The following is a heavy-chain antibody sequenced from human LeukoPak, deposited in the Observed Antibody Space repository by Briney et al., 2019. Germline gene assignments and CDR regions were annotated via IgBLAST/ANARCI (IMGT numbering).Heavy chain of an antibody. J-gene: IGHJ4*02. Sequence: ASVKVSCKASGYTFTSYYMHWVRQAPGQGLEWMGIINPSGGSTSYAQKFQGRVTITADKSTSTAFLELSSLTSDDTAIYYCARDVFLGAVAGRRADYWGQGTLVTVSS. D-gene: IGHD6-19*01. CDR2: INPSGGST. CDR1: GYTFTSYY. V-gene: IGHV1-46*01. CDR3: ARDVFLGAVAGRRADY.